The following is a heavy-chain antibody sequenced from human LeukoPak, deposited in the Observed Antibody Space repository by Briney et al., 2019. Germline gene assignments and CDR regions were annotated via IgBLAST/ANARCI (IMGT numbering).Heavy chain of an antibody. J-gene: IGHJ4*02. Sequence: PGGSLRLSCAASGFTFSSYSMNWVRQAPGKGLEWVSHITASGTAMFYADSVKGRFTISRDNAKNSLYLQMNSLRAEDTAVYYCAKSIAYYDFWSGISDYWGQGTLVTVSS. CDR1: GFTFSSYS. V-gene: IGHV3-21*05. CDR3: AKSIAYYDFWSGISDY. CDR2: ITASGTAM. D-gene: IGHD3-3*01.